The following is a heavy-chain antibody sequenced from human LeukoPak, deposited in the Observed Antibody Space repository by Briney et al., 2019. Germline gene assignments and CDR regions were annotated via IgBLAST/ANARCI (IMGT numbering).Heavy chain of an antibody. CDR1: GGSISSSSYY. V-gene: IGHV4-39*02. J-gene: IGHJ4*02. CDR2: IYYSGST. CDR3: ARELLCSGGSCYFDY. D-gene: IGHD2-15*01. Sequence: PSETLSLTCTVSGGSISSSSYYWGWIRQPPGKGLGGIGSIYYSGSTYYNPSLKSRVTISVDTSKNQFSLKLSSVTAADTAVYYCARELLCSGGSCYFDYWGQGTLVTVSS.